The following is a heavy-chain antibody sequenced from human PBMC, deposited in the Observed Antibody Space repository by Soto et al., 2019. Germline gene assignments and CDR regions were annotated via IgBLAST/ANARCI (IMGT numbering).Heavy chain of an antibody. Sequence: QVQLVQSGAEMKKPGSSVKVSCKASGGTFSSDAICWVRQAPGQGLEWMGGTIPMFNTVHYAQKFLGRVTITADESTSTAYMELNTLRFEDTAVYYCVRDGLYGSRDYWGQGTLVTVSS. V-gene: IGHV1-69*01. CDR2: TIPMFNTV. J-gene: IGHJ4*02. D-gene: IGHD3-16*01. CDR3: VRDGLYGSRDY. CDR1: GGTFSSDA.